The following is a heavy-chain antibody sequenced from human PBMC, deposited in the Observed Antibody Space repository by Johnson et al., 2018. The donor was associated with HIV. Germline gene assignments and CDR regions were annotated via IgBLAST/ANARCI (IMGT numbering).Heavy chain of an antibody. Sequence: VQLVESGGGLVQPGGSLRLSCAASGFTFSSYWMSWVRQAPGEGLEWVANIKQDGSEKYYVDSVKGRFTISKDNSRNTLFLHMNSLRADDTAVYYCAIGRGEFPRHAFDIWGQGTMVTVSS. CDR3: AIGRGEFPRHAFDI. CDR2: IKQDGSEK. D-gene: IGHD3-10*01. V-gene: IGHV3-7*01. J-gene: IGHJ3*02. CDR1: GFTFSSYW.